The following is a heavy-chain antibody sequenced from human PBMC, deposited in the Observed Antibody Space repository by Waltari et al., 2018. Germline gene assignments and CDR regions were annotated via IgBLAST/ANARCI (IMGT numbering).Heavy chain of an antibody. J-gene: IGHJ5*02. CDR3: ARLGGDRFGSLRHCGPASCTTWIDP. D-gene: IGHD2-2*01. CDR2: IFYTGNT. V-gene: IGHV4-59*01. CDR1: GGSISGFY. Sequence: VLLEESGPGLVKPSETLSLTCTVSGGSISGFYWTWIRQPPGKGLEYIGYIFYTGNTNYYPSLKSRVIISVDTSRNQFSLKMRSLTAADTAVYYCARLGGDRFGSLRHCGPASCTTWIDPWGRGTLVTVSS.